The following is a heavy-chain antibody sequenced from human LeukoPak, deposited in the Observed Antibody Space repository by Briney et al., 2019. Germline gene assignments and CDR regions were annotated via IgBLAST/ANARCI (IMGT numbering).Heavy chain of an antibody. CDR3: ARDYKRLASVNFWV. V-gene: IGHV3-21*01. CDR2: ISSISSNI. J-gene: IGHJ6*03. Sequence: GGSLRLSCAASGFTFSNYTMNWVRQAPGKGLEWVSSISSISSNIYYADSVKCRFTISRDNATHSLYLQMNSLRAEDTAVYYCARDYKRLASVNFWVWGKGVMVTFSS. D-gene: IGHD3-3*01. CDR1: GFTFSNYT.